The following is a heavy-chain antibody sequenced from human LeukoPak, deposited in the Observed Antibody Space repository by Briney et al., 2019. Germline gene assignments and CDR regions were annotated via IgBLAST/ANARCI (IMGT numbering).Heavy chain of an antibody. Sequence: GGSLRLSCAASGFTFSSYGMNWVRQAPGKWLEWVSYISSSGSTIYYADSVKGRFTISRDNANNSLYLQMSSLRAEDTAVYYCARDPLGSSSWSDAIDIWGQGTMVTVSS. CDR2: ISSSGSTI. J-gene: IGHJ3*02. CDR1: GFTFSSYG. D-gene: IGHD6-13*01. V-gene: IGHV3-48*03. CDR3: ARDPLGSSSWSDAIDI.